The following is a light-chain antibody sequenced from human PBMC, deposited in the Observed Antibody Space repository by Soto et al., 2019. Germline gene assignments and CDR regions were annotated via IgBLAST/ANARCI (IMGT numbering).Light chain of an antibody. CDR1: QSVSSN. J-gene: IGKJ3*01. V-gene: IGKV3-15*01. CDR3: QQYNNWPRT. CDR2: GSS. Sequence: EIVMTQSPATLSVSPGERATLSCSASQSVSSNLAWYQQKPGQAPRLLFYGSSTRSTGIPARFSGSGSGTEFTLTISSLQSEDFAVYYCQQYNNWPRTFGPGTNVDIK.